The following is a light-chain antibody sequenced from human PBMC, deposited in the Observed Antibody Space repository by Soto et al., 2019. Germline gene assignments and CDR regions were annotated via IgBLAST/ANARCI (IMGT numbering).Light chain of an antibody. Sequence: QSALTQPASVSGSPGQSITISCTGTSSDVVGYNYVSWYQQHPGKAPKLMIYDVSNRPSGVSNRFSGSKSGNTASLTISGLQAEDEADYYCSSYTSSSTSLYVFGTGTEVTV. V-gene: IGLV2-14*01. J-gene: IGLJ1*01. CDR1: SSDVVGYNY. CDR3: SSYTSSSTSLYV. CDR2: DVS.